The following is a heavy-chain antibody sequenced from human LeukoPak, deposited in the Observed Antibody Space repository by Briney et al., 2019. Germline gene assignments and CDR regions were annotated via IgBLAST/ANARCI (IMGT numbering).Heavy chain of an antibody. CDR2: LSYDGSNK. Sequence: PGRSLRLSCAASGFTFSSYAMHWVRQAPGKGLQWVAVLSYDGSNKYYADSVKGRFTISRDNSKNTLYLQMNSLRAEDTAVYYCARDYDFWSGYPNWFDPWGQGTLVTVSS. D-gene: IGHD3-3*01. CDR1: GFTFSSYA. J-gene: IGHJ5*02. CDR3: ARDYDFWSGYPNWFDP. V-gene: IGHV3-30*04.